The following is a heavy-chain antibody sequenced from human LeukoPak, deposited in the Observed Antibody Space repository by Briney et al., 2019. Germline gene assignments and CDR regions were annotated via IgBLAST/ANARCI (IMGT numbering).Heavy chain of an antibody. CDR1: GYTFTSYA. CDR3: ARDGRWLQLRNNWFDP. CDR2: INTNTGNP. Sequence: GASVKVSCKASGYTFTSYAMNWVRQAPGQGLEWMGWINTNTGNPTYAQGFTGRFVFSLDTSVSTAYLQISSLKAEDTAVYYCARDGRWLQLRNNWFDPWGQGTLVTVSS. J-gene: IGHJ5*02. D-gene: IGHD5-24*01. V-gene: IGHV7-4-1*02.